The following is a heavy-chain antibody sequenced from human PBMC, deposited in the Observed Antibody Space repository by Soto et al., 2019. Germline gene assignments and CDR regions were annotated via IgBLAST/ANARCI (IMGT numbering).Heavy chain of an antibody. CDR1: GGSISSGDYY. J-gene: IGHJ4*02. V-gene: IGHV4-39*01. CDR2: IYYSGSS. Sequence: SETLSLTCTVSGGSISSGDYYWSWIRQPPGKGLQWIGCIYYSGSSFYNPSLKSRVTISVDTSKNQFSLSLRSVTAADTAVYYCASHRTFWPFDSWGQGTVVTVSS. CDR3: ASHRTFWPFDS. D-gene: IGHD2-8*01.